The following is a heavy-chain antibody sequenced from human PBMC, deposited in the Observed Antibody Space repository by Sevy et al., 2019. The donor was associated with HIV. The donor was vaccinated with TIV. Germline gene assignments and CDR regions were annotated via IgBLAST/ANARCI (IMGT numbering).Heavy chain of an antibody. CDR3: EKDSTYYYVSSGYFSD. V-gene: IGHV3-9*01. D-gene: IGHD3-22*01. CDR1: GFTFVDFA. CDR2: FSWNGGTV. J-gene: IGHJ4*02. Sequence: GGSLRLSCAASGFTFVDFAMHWVRQVPGRGLEWVSGFSWNGGTVGYADSVKGRFTISRDNAKNSLYLQMNSLRAEDTALYYCEKDSTYYYVSSGYFSDWGRGTLVTVSS.